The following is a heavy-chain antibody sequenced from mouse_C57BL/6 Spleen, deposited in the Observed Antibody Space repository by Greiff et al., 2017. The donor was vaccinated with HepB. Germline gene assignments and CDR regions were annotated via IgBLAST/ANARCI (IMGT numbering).Heavy chain of an antibody. CDR1: GYSFTSYY. D-gene: IGHD1-1*01. CDR2: IYPGSGNT. J-gene: IGHJ3*01. CDR3: ARQDYGSSAFDY. V-gene: IGHV1-66*01. Sequence: QVQLQQSGPELVKPGASVKISCKASGYSFTSYYIHWVKQRPGQGLEWIGWIYPGSGNTKYNEKFKGKATLTADTSSSTAYMQLSSLASEDSAVYSCARQDYGSSAFDYWGQGTLVTVSA.